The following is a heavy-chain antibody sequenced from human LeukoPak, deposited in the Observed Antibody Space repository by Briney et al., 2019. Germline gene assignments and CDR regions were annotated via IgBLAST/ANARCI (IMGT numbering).Heavy chain of an antibody. CDR3: ARPAYCGGDCYLFDAFDI. J-gene: IGHJ3*02. Sequence: GESLKISCKGSGYSFTSYWIGWVRQMPGKGLEWMGIIYPGDSDTRHSPSFQGQVTISADKSISTAYLQWSSLKASDTAMYYCARPAYCGGDCYLFDAFDIWGQGTMVTVSS. V-gene: IGHV5-51*01. D-gene: IGHD2-21*02. CDR1: GYSFTSYW. CDR2: IYPGDSDT.